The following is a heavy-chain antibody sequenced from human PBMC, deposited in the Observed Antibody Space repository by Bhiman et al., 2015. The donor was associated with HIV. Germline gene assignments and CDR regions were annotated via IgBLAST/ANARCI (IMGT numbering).Heavy chain of an antibody. Sequence: EVQLVESGGGLVKPGGSLRLSCAASGFTFSSYAMSWVRQAPGKGLEWVSSISGSGGSTYYADSVKGRFTIFRDNSKNTLYLQMNSLRAEDTAVYYCAKAFYSSGWYRDSMDVWGQGTTVTVSS. D-gene: IGHD6-19*01. J-gene: IGHJ6*02. V-gene: IGHV3-23*04. CDR1: GFTFSSYA. CDR2: ISGSGGST. CDR3: AKAFYSSGWYRDSMDV.